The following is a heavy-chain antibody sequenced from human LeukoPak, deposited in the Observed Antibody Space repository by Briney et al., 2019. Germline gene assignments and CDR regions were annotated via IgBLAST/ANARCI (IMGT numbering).Heavy chain of an antibody. D-gene: IGHD5-18*01. Sequence: GGSLRLSCAASGFSFSSYGMHWVRQAPGSGLEWVAVLWYDGTNKYYADSVKGRFTISRDNSKNTLYLQMNSLRAEDTAVYYCARDQRGFSYSKYYFDYWGQGTLVTVSS. CDR2: LWYDGTNK. V-gene: IGHV3-33*01. CDR3: ARDQRGFSYSKYYFDY. J-gene: IGHJ4*02. CDR1: GFSFSSYG.